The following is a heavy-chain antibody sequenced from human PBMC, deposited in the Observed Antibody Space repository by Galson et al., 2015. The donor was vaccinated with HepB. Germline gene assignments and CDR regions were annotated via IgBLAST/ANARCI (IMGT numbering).Heavy chain of an antibody. D-gene: IGHD3-16*02. CDR3: VKDGYDYVWGSYRYWRRNPFFDY. CDR2: ISSNGGST. V-gene: IGHV3-64D*06. CDR1: GFTFSDYA. J-gene: IGHJ4*02. Sequence: SLRLSCAASGFTFSDYAIHRVRQAPGKGLEYISAISSNGGSTYYADSVKGRFTIFRDNSKNTLYFQMSSLRAEDTAMYYCVKDGYDYVWGSYRYWRRNPFFDYWGQGTLVTVSS.